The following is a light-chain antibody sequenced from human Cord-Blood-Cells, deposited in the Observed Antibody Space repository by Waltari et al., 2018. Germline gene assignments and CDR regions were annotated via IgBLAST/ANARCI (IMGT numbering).Light chain of an antibody. CDR2: LNSDGSH. V-gene: IGLV4-69*01. CDR3: QTWGTGIRV. Sequence: QLVLTQSPSASASLGASVKLTCTLSSGHSSYAIAWHQQQPEKGARYLMKLNSDGSHSKGDGIPDRFSASSSGAERYLTISSLQSEDEADYYCQTWGTGIRVFGGGTKLTVL. J-gene: IGLJ3*02. CDR1: SGHSSYA.